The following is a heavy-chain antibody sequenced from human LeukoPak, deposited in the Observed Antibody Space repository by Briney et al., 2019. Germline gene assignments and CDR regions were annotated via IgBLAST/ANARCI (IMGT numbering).Heavy chain of an antibody. CDR2: IYPSGTT. CDR3: ARGRDGYNFLNRGEYYYFDY. J-gene: IGHJ4*02. Sequence: SETLSLTCTVSGYSISSGYYWGWIRQPPGKGLEWIGNIYPSGTTYYNPSLKTRVTISVDTSKNQFSLKLSSVTAADTAVYYCARGRDGYNFLNRGEYYYFDYWGQGTLVTVSS. V-gene: IGHV4-38-2*02. D-gene: IGHD5-24*01. CDR1: GYSISSGYY.